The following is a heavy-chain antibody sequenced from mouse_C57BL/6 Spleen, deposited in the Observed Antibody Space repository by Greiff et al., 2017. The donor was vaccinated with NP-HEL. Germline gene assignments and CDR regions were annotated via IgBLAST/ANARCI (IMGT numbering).Heavy chain of an antibody. CDR2: ISSGGSYT. D-gene: IGHD1-1*01. CDR3: ARHHTTVEASEYYAMDY. CDR1: GFTFSSYG. J-gene: IGHJ4*01. Sequence: EVKLVESGGDLVKPGGSLKLSCAASGFTFSSYGMSWVRQTPENRLEWVATISSGGSYTYYPDSVKGRFTISRDNAKNTLYLQMSSLQSEDTAMYYCARHHTTVEASEYYAMDYWGQGTSVTVSS. V-gene: IGHV5-6*02.